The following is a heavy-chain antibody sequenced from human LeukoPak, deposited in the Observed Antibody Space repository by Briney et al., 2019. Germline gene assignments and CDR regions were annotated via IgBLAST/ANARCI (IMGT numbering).Heavy chain of an antibody. D-gene: IGHD6-13*01. V-gene: IGHV1-2*03. Sequence: VASVKVSCKASGYTFTGYYMHWVPQAPGQGLEWMGWINPNSGGTNYAQKFQGRVIMTRDTSISTAYMELSRLRSDDTAVYYCATRYSGSPVGYWGQGTLVTVSS. CDR3: ATRYSGSPVGY. CDR1: GYTFTGYY. CDR2: INPNSGGT. J-gene: IGHJ4*02.